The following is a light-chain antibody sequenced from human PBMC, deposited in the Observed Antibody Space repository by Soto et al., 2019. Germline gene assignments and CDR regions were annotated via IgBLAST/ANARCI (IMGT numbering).Light chain of an antibody. CDR2: RNN. CDR3: ATWDDSHYV. V-gene: IGLV1-47*01. J-gene: IGLJ1*01. Sequence: QSVLTQAPSASGTPGQRVTISCSGSSSNIGSNYVYWYQQLSGTAPKLLIYRNNQRPSGVPDRFSGSKSGTSASLAISGLRSEDEADYYCATWDDSHYVFGTGTKLTVL. CDR1: SSNIGSNY.